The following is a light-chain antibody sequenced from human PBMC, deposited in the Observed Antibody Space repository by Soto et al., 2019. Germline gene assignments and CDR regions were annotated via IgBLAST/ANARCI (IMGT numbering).Light chain of an antibody. CDR2: GAS. V-gene: IGKV3-20*01. Sequence: EIVLTQSPVTLSLSPGERATLSCRASQSVSSYLAWYQQKPGQAPRLLIYGASSRATGIPAMFSGSGSGTDFTLTISRLEPEDFAVYYCQQYGSSPYTFGQGTKLEIK. CDR1: QSVSSY. CDR3: QQYGSSPYT. J-gene: IGKJ2*01.